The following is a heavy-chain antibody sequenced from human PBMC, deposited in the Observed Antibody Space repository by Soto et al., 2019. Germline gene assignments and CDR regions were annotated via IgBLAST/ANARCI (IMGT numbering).Heavy chain of an antibody. Sequence: QVQLQESGPGLVKPSQTLSLTCIVSGGSISRSGHYWSWIRHLPGRGLEWIGHIYYSGSTYYNPSLKRRLIISADTSKNHFSLRLSSVTAADTAVYFCARLVIGVARTPNWFDPWGPGTLVTVSS. CDR1: GGSISRSGHY. D-gene: IGHD6-19*01. J-gene: IGHJ5*02. CDR3: ARLVIGVARTPNWFDP. V-gene: IGHV4-31*03. CDR2: IYYSGST.